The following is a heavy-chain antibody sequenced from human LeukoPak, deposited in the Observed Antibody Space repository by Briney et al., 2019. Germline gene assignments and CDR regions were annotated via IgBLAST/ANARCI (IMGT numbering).Heavy chain of an antibody. V-gene: IGHV1-2*06. J-gene: IGHJ5*02. CDR3: ARDQNYYGSGRYQWNWFDP. CDR1: GYTFTGYY. D-gene: IGHD3-10*01. Sequence: GASVKVSCKASGYTFTGYYMHWVRQAPGQGLEWMGRINPNSGGTNYAQKFQGRVTMTRDTSISTAYMELSRLRSDDTAVYYCARDQNYYGSGRYQWNWFDPWGQGTLVTVSS. CDR2: INPNSGGT.